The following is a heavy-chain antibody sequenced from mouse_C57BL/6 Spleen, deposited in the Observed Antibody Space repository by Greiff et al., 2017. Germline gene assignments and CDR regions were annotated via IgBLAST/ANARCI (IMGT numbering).Heavy chain of an antibody. CDR1: GFTFSDYY. CDR2: INYDGSST. Sequence: EVMLVESEGGLVQPGSSMKLSCTASGFTFSDYYMAWVRQVPEKGLEWVANINYDGSSTYYLDSLKSRFIISRDNAKNILYLQMSSLKSEDTATYYCARESDYYGNSYAMDYWGQGTSVTVSS. CDR3: ARESDYYGNSYAMDY. D-gene: IGHD2-1*01. V-gene: IGHV5-16*01. J-gene: IGHJ4*01.